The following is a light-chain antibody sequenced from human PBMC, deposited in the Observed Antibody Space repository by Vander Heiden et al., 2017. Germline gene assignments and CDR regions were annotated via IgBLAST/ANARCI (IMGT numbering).Light chain of an antibody. Sequence: LVMTQSPDSLAVSLGERATINCKSSQRVFNNSKNKNYLAWYQQKPGQSPKLLIYWASTRESGVPDRFSGSGSGTDFTLTISSLQAEDAAIYYCQQYYTTPWTFGQGTKVEIK. CDR1: QRVFNNSKNKNY. V-gene: IGKV4-1*01. CDR2: WAS. CDR3: QQYYTTPWT. J-gene: IGKJ1*01.